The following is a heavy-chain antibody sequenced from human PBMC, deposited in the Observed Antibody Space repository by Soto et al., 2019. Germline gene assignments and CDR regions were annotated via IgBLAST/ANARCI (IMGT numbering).Heavy chain of an antibody. CDR3: ARHRGRDGYNLYFHY. J-gene: IGHJ1*01. Sequence: PSETLSLTCTVSGGSISSSYYYWGWIRQPPGKGLEWIGSIYYSGSTYQNPSLKSRVTISVDTSKNEFSLKLSSVTAADTAVYYCARHRGRDGYNLYFHYWGQGTQVTVSS. V-gene: IGHV4-39*01. D-gene: IGHD5-12*01. CDR1: GGSISSSYYY. CDR2: IYYSGST.